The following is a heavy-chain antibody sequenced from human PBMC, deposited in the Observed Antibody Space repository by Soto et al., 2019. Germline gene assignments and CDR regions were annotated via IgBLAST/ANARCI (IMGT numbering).Heavy chain of an antibody. Sequence: QSQTLSLTCAISGDSVSSNSAAWNWIRQSPSRGLEWLGRTYYRSKWYNDYAVSVKSRITINPDTSKNQFSLQLNSVTPEDTAVYYCARDELVESSSWYYYYMDVWGKGTTVTVSS. CDR3: ARDELVESSSWYYYYMDV. CDR1: GDSVSSNSAA. CDR2: TYYRSKWYN. V-gene: IGHV6-1*01. D-gene: IGHD6-13*01. J-gene: IGHJ6*03.